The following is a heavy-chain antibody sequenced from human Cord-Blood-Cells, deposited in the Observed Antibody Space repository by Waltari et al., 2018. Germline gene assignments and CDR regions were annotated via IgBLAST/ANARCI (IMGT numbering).Heavy chain of an antibody. J-gene: IGHJ2*01. V-gene: IGHV4-34*01. CDR3: ARSSSSYWYFDL. CDR1: GGSFSGYY. D-gene: IGHD6-6*01. CDR2: IKHRGST. Sequence: QVQLQQWGAGLLKPSETLSLTCAVYGGSFSGYYWSWLRQPPGKGLGWIGEIKHRGSTKHNPSLRGRCTISVDTSKNQFSLKLSSVTAADTAVYYCARSSSSYWYFDLWGRGTLVTVSS.